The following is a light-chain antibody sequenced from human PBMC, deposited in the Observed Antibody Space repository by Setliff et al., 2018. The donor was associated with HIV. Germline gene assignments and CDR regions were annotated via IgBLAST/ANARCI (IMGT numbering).Light chain of an antibody. CDR3: HQYGSSPWT. CDR1: QSVNNNY. Sequence: TLSLSPGARATLSCRASQSVNNNYLAWFQQSPSQAPRLLIYAASNRATGIPDRISGSGSGTDFTLTLSRLEPEDFAVYYCHQYGSSPWTFGQGTKVDIK. J-gene: IGKJ1*01. V-gene: IGKV3-20*01. CDR2: AAS.